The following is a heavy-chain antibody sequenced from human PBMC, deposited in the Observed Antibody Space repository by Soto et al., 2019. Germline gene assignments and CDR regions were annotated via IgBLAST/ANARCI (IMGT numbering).Heavy chain of an antibody. J-gene: IGHJ4*02. CDR3: ARDRYGDPLWGQDDFDY. V-gene: IGHV3-23*01. CDR2: IIGSGDST. Sequence: EVHLLESGGGLVQPGGSLRISCAASGFSFNAYSMSWVRQAPGKGLEWVSGIIGSGDSTYYADSVKGRFTISRDNSKNTLYLQMNSLRAEDTAVYYCARDRYGDPLWGQDDFDYWGQGTLVTVSS. CDR1: GFSFNAYS. D-gene: IGHD4-17*01.